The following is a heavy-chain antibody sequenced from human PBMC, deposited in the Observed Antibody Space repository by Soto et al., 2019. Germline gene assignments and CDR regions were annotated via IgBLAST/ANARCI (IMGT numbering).Heavy chain of an antibody. J-gene: IGHJ5*02. CDR2: INSDGITT. CDR1: GFTFSSYW. CDR3: ASSYDFWSAYYGKAS. Sequence: PGGSLRLSCAASGFTFSSYWMHWVRQAPGKGLVWVSRINSDGITTSYADSVKGRFTISRDNAKNTLYLQMNSLRAEDTAVYYCASSYDFWSAYYGKASWGQRTLVTVSS. D-gene: IGHD3-3*01. V-gene: IGHV3-74*01.